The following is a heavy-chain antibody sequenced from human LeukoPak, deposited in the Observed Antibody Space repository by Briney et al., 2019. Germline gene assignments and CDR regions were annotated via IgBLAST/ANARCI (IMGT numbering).Heavy chain of an antibody. Sequence: ASVKVSCKASGYTFTSYGISWVRQAPGQGLEWMGWISAYNGNTNYAQKLQGRVTMTTDTSTSTAYMELRSLRSDDTAVCYCARDLLYCTNGVCLQGYWGQGTLVTVSS. CDR1: GYTFTSYG. CDR3: ARDLLYCTNGVCLQGY. D-gene: IGHD2-8*01. CDR2: ISAYNGNT. V-gene: IGHV1-18*01. J-gene: IGHJ4*02.